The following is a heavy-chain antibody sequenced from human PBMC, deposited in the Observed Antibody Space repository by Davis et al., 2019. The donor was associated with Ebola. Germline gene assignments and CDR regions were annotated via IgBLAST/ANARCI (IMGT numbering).Heavy chain of an antibody. CDR2: INSDNRDT. D-gene: IGHD6-25*01. Sequence: ASVKVSCKTSGNPFGGYYLHWVRQAPGQGLEWLGWINSDNRDTNYAQKFHGRVTMTRDTSISTASMELSSLTSDDTAIYYCATGGGILNYWGQGTLVTVSS. J-gene: IGHJ4*02. CDR1: GNPFGGYY. V-gene: IGHV1-2*02. CDR3: ATGGGILNY.